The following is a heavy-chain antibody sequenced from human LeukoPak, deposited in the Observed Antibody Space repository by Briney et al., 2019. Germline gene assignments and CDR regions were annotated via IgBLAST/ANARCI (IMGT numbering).Heavy chain of an antibody. CDR1: GGSIGTYY. V-gene: IGHV4-59*01. CDR3: ARAAGSAQPFDS. D-gene: IGHD3-10*01. Sequence: PSETLSLTCTVSGGSIGTYYWSWIRQPPGKGLEWIGFVYYGGSTNYNPSLKSRATISVDTSKNQFSLKLSSVTAADTAVFYCARAAGSAQPFDSWGQGALVTVSS. J-gene: IGHJ4*02. CDR2: VYYGGST.